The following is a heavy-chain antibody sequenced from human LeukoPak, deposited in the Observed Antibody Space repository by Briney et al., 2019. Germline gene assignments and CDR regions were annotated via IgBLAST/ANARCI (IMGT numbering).Heavy chain of an antibody. CDR2: ISTSSSTI. Sequence: GGSLRLSCAASGFTFSSYSMSWVRQVPGKGLEWVSYISTSSSTIYYADSVKGRFTISRDNAKKSLDMQMNRVRADDTAVYYCARSGNYDCWGQGTLVTVSS. CDR3: ARSGNYDC. CDR1: GFTFSSYS. J-gene: IGHJ4*02. D-gene: IGHD1-26*01. V-gene: IGHV3-48*01.